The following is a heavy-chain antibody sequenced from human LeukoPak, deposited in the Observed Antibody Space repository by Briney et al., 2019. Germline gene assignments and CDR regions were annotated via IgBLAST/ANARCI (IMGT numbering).Heavy chain of an antibody. Sequence: ASVKVSCKASGYTFTGYYMHWVRQAPGQGLEWMGWINPNSGGTNYEQMFQGRVIMTEDTSISTAHMELSRLRSGDTAVYYCARGITIFGVVSLSWFDPWGQGTLVTVSS. CDR2: INPNSGGT. J-gene: IGHJ5*02. D-gene: IGHD3-3*01. CDR1: GYTFTGYY. V-gene: IGHV1-2*02. CDR3: ARGITIFGVVSLSWFDP.